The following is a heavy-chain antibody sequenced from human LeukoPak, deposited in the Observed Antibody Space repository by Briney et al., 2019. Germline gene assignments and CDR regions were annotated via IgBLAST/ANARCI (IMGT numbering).Heavy chain of an antibody. CDR2: ISGSGGST. V-gene: IGHV3-23*01. CDR3: AKDPDYYGSGSSGDY. Sequence: GGSLRLSCAASGFTFSSYAMHWVRQAPGKGLEWVSAISGSGGSTYYADSVKGRFTISRDNSKNTLYLQMNSLRAEDTAVYYCAKDPDYYGSGSSGDYWGQGTLVTVSS. J-gene: IGHJ4*02. CDR1: GFTFSSYA. D-gene: IGHD3-10*01.